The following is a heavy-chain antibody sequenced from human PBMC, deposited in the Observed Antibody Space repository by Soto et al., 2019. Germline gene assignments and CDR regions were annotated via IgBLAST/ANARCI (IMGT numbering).Heavy chain of an antibody. J-gene: IGHJ5*02. Sequence: SETLSLTCTVSGGSISSYYWSWIRQPAGKGLEWIGYIYYSGSTNYNPSLKSRVTISVDTSKNQFSLKLSSVTAADTAVYYCARVGGSQRAYLNWFDPWGQGTLVTVSS. CDR2: IYYSGST. CDR3: ARVGGSQRAYLNWFDP. CDR1: GGSISSYY. D-gene: IGHD1-26*01. V-gene: IGHV4-59*01.